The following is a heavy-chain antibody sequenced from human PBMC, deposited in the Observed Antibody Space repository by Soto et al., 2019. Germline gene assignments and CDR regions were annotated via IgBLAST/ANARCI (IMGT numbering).Heavy chain of an antibody. V-gene: IGHV4-61*01. CDR3: ARGDYDVWSGYYTAGYYYYGMDV. Sequence: PSETLSLTCTVSGGSVSSGSYYWSWIRQPPGKGLEWIGYIYYSGSTNYNPSLKSRVTISVDTSKNQFSLKLSSVTAADTAVYYCARGDYDVWSGYYTAGYYYYGMDVWGQGTTVTVSS. CDR2: IYYSGST. J-gene: IGHJ6*02. CDR1: GGSVSSGSYY. D-gene: IGHD3-3*01.